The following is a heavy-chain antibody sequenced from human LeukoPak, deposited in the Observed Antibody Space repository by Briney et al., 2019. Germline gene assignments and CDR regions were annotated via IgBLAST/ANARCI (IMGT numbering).Heavy chain of an antibody. CDR3: ARDGYSAGSLFDY. J-gene: IGHJ4*02. CDR2: IYSGGST. Sequence: PGGSLRLSCAASGFTFNNYAMSWVRQAPGKGLEWVSVIYSGGSTYYADSVKGRFTISRDNSKNTLYLQMNSLRAEDTAVYYCARDGYSAGSLFDYWGQGTLVTVSS. D-gene: IGHD6-13*01. V-gene: IGHV3-53*01. CDR1: GFTFNNYA.